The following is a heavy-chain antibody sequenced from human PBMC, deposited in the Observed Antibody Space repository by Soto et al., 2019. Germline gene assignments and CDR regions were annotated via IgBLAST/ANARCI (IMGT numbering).Heavy chain of an antibody. J-gene: IGHJ4*02. Sequence: QVQLQQWGAGLLKPSETLSLTCAVYGGSFSGYYWSWIRQPPGKGLEWIGEINHSGSTNYNPALKSRVTLSVDTSKNQFSLKLSSVTAADTAVYYCARGLAGGFGYWGQGTLVTVSS. CDR3: ARGLAGGFGY. V-gene: IGHV4-34*01. D-gene: IGHD6-19*01. CDR1: GGSFSGYY. CDR2: INHSGST.